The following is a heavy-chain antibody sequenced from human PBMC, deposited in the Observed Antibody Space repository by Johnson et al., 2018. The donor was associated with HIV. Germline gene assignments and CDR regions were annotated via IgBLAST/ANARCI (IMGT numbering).Heavy chain of an antibody. CDR3: ARTVTTLSGAFDI. Sequence: QVQLVESGGGVVQPGRSLRLSCAASGFTFSSYAMHWVRQAPGKGLEWVAVISYDGSNKYYADSVKGRFTTSRDNSKNTLYLQMNSLRAEDTAVYYCARTVTTLSGAFDIWGQGTMVTVSS. CDR2: ISYDGSNK. V-gene: IGHV3-30*04. D-gene: IGHD4-17*01. CDR1: GFTFSSYA. J-gene: IGHJ3*02.